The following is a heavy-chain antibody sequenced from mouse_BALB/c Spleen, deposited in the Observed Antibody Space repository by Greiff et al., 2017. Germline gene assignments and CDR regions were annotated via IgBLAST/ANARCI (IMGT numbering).Heavy chain of an antibody. D-gene: IGHD1-1*01. CDR1: GYAFTNYW. CDR3: ARFTTVVATGFDY. J-gene: IGHJ2*01. V-gene: IGHV1-63*01. CDR2: IYPGSGNT. Sequence: VKLMESGAELVRPGTSVKISCKASGYAFTNYWLGWVKQRPGHGLEWIGDIYPGSGNTYYNEKFKGKATLTADKSSSTAYMQLSSLTSEDSAVYFCARFTTVVATGFDYWGQGTTLTVSS.